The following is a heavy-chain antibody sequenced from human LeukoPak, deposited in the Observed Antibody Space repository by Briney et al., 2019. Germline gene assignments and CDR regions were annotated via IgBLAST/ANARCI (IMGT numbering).Heavy chain of an antibody. D-gene: IGHD3-10*01. CDR3: ARGGQQFDY. CDR1: EFTLRSDS. J-gene: IGHJ4*02. CDR2: IVGSRGSI. Sequence: GGSLRLSCAASEFTLRSDSISWVRQVPGKGLEWVSSIVGSRGSIYYTDSVQGRFTISRDNAKNSVYLQMNSLRAEDTAVYYCARGGQQFDYWGQGTLVTVSS. V-gene: IGHV3-21*04.